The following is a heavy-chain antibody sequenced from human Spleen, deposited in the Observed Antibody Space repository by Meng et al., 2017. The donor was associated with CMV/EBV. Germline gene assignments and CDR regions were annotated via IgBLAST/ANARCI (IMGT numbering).Heavy chain of an antibody. CDR1: SISGYC. CDR3: ARRGPSYTSGSSSSGHIDY. Sequence: SISGYCWTWLRQSPGKGLEWIGEINHRGSTNYNPSVEGRISISVDTSKNQFSLKMPSVTAADTAVYYCARRGPSYTSGSSSSGHIDYWGQGTLVTVSS. V-gene: IGHV4-34*01. CDR2: INHRGST. D-gene: IGHD2-15*01. J-gene: IGHJ4*02.